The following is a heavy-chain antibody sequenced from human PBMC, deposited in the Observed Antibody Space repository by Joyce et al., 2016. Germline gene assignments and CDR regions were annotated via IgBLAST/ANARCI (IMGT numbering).Heavy chain of an antibody. J-gene: IGHJ4*02. V-gene: IGHV3-30*18. Sequence: QVQLVESGGGVVQPGRSLRLSGAASGLTLSNYGVHWARQAPGKGLEWVAVISYDGIYKYYADSVKGRFTISRDNSKNTVFLEMNSLRTEDTAVYYCAKILTATYSSGWFLDYWGQGTLVTVSS. CDR2: ISYDGIYK. CDR3: AKILTATYSSGWFLDY. CDR1: GLTLSNYG. D-gene: IGHD6-25*01.